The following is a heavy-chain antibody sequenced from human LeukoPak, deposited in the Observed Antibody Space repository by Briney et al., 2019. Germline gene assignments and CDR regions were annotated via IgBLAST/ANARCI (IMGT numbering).Heavy chain of an antibody. CDR3: ARDLRWYNYFDY. CDR2: IYTSGST. Sequence: SETLSLTCSVSGGSISSYYWSWIRQPAGKGLEWIGRIYTSGSTNYNPSLKSRVTMSVDTSKNQFSLKLSSVTAADTAVYYCARDLRWYNYFDYWGQETLVTVSS. D-gene: IGHD6-13*01. J-gene: IGHJ4*02. V-gene: IGHV4-4*07. CDR1: GGSISSYY.